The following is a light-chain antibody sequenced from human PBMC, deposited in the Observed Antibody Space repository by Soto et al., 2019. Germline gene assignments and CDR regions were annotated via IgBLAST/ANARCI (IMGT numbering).Light chain of an antibody. Sequence: QSALTQPASVSGSPGQSITISCTGTSSDVGGYNYISWYQQHPGKAPKLMIYEVSNRPSGGSNRFSGSKSGNTASLTISGLQAEDEDDYYCSSYTSSSTLAIFGGGTKLTVL. V-gene: IGLV2-14*01. CDR1: SSDVGGYNY. CDR3: SSYTSSSTLAI. CDR2: EVS. J-gene: IGLJ2*01.